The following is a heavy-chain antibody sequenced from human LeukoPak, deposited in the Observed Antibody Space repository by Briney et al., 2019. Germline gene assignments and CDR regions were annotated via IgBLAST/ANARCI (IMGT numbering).Heavy chain of an antibody. CDR1: GFSLSTSGVG. CDR2: IYWNDDN. V-gene: IGHV2-5*01. Sequence: ESGPTLVKPTQTLTLTCTFSGFSLSTSGVGVGWIRQPPGKALELLALIYWNDDNRYSPSLKTRLTITKDTSKNQVVLTMTKMDPVDTATYYCAHYGDYRFLYYFDYWGQGTLVTVSS. D-gene: IGHD4-17*01. J-gene: IGHJ4*02. CDR3: AHYGDYRFLYYFDY.